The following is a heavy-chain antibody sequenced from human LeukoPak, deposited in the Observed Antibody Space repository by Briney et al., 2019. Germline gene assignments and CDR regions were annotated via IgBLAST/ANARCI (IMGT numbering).Heavy chain of an antibody. CDR2: ISISSSYI. CDR1: GFTFSSYS. CDR3: ARDYYDILTGLQYYFDY. V-gene: IGHV3-21*01. D-gene: IGHD3-9*01. J-gene: IGHJ4*02. Sequence: GGSLRLSCAASGFTFSSYSMNWVRQPPGKGREGVASISISSSYIYYADSVKGRFTISRDNAENSLYLQMNSLRAEDTAVYYCARDYYDILTGLQYYFDYWGQGTLVTVSS.